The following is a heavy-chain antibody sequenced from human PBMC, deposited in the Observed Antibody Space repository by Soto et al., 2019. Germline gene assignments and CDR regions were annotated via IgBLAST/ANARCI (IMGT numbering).Heavy chain of an antibody. CDR1: GFTFSNSA. D-gene: IGHD3-3*01. Sequence: SVKVSCKASGFTFSNSAVQWVRQGRGQRLEWIGWIVVGSGNTNYAQKFQERVTIMRDMSTSTAYMELSSLRSEDTAVYYCAADYDFWSGQYTFDYWGQGTLVTVSS. V-gene: IGHV1-58*01. CDR2: IVVGSGNT. CDR3: AADYDFWSGQYTFDY. J-gene: IGHJ4*02.